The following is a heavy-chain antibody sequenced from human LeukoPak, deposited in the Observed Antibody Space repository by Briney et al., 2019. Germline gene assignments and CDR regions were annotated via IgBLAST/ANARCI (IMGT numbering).Heavy chain of an antibody. CDR1: GFTFSSYA. Sequence: GGSQRLSCAASGFTFSSYAMSWVRQAPGKGLEWVSAISGSGGSTYYADSVKGRFTISRDNSKNTLYLQMNSLRAEDTAVYYCAKDNIRVAAAGTFDYWGQGTLVTVSS. CDR2: ISGSGGST. D-gene: IGHD6-13*01. J-gene: IGHJ4*02. CDR3: AKDNIRVAAAGTFDY. V-gene: IGHV3-23*01.